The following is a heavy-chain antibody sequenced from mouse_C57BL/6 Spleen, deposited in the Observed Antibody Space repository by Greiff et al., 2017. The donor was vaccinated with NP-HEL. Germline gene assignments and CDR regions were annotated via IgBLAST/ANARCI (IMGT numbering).Heavy chain of an antibody. CDR3: ASPTRWLLRGFAY. D-gene: IGHD2-3*01. V-gene: IGHV1-42*01. CDR1: GYSFTGYY. CDR2: INPSTGGT. J-gene: IGHJ3*01. Sequence: EVQLQQSGPELVKPGASVKISCKASGYSFTGYYMNWVKQSPEKSLEWIGEINPSTGGTTYNQKFKAKATLTVDKSSSTAYMQLKSLTSEDSAVYYCASPTRWLLRGFAYWGQGTLVTVSA.